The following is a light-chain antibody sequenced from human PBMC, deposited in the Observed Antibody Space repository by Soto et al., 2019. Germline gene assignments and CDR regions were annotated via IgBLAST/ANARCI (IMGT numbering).Light chain of an antibody. V-gene: IGKV3-20*01. Sequence: EIVLTQSPGTLSLSPGERATLSCRASQSVSSSYVAWYQQKPGQAPRLLIYGASSRATGIPDRFSGSGSVTDFTLTISRLEPEDFAVYYCQQYGTSYTFGQGTKLEIK. CDR2: GAS. CDR1: QSVSSSY. J-gene: IGKJ2*01. CDR3: QQYGTSYT.